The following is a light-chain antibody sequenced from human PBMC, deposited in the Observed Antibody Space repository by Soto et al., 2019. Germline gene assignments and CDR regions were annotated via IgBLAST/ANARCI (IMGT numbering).Light chain of an antibody. CDR1: SSDVGGYNF. Sequence: QPGLTQPASVSVSPGQSITISCTGTSSDVGGYNFVSWYQQHPGKAPKLMIYEVSNRPSGVSNRFSGSKSGNTASLTISGLQAEDDADYYCTSYTSGSTLYVFGTGTKVTVL. V-gene: IGLV2-14*01. J-gene: IGLJ1*01. CDR2: EVS. CDR3: TSYTSGSTLYV.